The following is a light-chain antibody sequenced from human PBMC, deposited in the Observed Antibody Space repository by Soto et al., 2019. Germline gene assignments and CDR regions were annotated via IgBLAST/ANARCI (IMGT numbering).Light chain of an antibody. CDR1: QSVSSS. Sequence: EMVMTQSPATLSMCPGERATLSCRASQSVSSSLAWYQQKPGQAPRLLIYGASTRATGIPARFSGSGSGTEFTLTISSLEFEDSAVYFCQHYGSSPPVTFGQGTRLEIK. V-gene: IGKV3-15*01. CDR3: QHYGSSPPVT. CDR2: GAS. J-gene: IGKJ5*01.